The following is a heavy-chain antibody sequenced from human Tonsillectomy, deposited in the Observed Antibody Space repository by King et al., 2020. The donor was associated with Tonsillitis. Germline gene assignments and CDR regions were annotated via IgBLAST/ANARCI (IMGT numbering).Heavy chain of an antibody. V-gene: IGHV4-31*03. CDR1: GGSISSSVYY. Sequence: VQLQESGPGLVKPSQTLSLTCTVSGGSISSSVYYWSWIRQHPGKGLEWIGDIYYSGSTYYNPSLKGRVTISVDTSKNRVSLKLSSVTAADTAVYYCARAIYGSGSYTYYFDYWGQGTLVTVSS. CDR2: IYYSGST. D-gene: IGHD3-10*01. CDR3: ARAIYGSGSYTYYFDY. J-gene: IGHJ4*02.